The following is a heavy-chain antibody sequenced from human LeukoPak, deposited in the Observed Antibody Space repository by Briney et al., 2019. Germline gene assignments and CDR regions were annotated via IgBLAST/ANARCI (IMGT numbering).Heavy chain of an antibody. CDR3: ATELTGDSALDY. Sequence: ASVKVSCKASRYTFTGYSVHWVRQTPGQGLEWMGWINPNTGGTKYAQKFQGRVTMTRDTSISTAYMDLSRLGSDDTAVYFCATELTGDSALDYWGQGTLVTVSS. D-gene: IGHD7-27*01. V-gene: IGHV1-2*02. CDR1: RYTFTGYS. CDR2: INPNTGGT. J-gene: IGHJ4*02.